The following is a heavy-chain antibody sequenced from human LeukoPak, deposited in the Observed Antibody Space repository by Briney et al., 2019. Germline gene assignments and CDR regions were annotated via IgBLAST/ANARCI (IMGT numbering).Heavy chain of an antibody. D-gene: IGHD3-22*01. CDR2: IGSGSSPI. CDR3: ARASPSGYVY. V-gene: IGHV3-48*02. CDR1: GFTFSTFG. Sequence: PGGSLRLSCVASGFTFSTFGMNWVRQAPGKGLEWVSYIGSGSSPIYYADSVKGRFTMSRDNAKNSLYLQMNSLRDEDAAVYYCARASPSGYVYWGQGTLVTVSS. J-gene: IGHJ4*02.